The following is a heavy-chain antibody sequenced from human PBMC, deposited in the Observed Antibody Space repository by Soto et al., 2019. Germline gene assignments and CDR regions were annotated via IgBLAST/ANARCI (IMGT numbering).Heavy chain of an antibody. V-gene: IGHV3-13*02. CDR1: GFSFSDYD. J-gene: IGHJ6*02. CDR2: IGAARDP. D-gene: IGHD2-2*01. CDR3: ARAYTGQLPRRADYYYALDV. Sequence: LRLSCTASGFSFSDYDMHWVRQVPGKGLEWVSTIGAARDPYYTGAVKHRFTISRENARNSMFLQMNSVTVGDTAVYYCARAYTGQLPRRADYYYALDVWGQGIMVTVSS.